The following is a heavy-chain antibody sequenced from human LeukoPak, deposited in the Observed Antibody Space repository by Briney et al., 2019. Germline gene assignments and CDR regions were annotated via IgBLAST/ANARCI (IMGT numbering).Heavy chain of an antibody. J-gene: IGHJ4*02. CDR3: ARHGTVTHRFDY. Sequence: SETLSLTCGVSGGSMSSSSYYWGWIRQPPGKGLEWIGSIYYSGSTYYNPSLKSRVTISVDSSKNQCSLKLSSVTAADTAVYYCARHGTVTHRFDYWGQGTLVTVAS. CDR1: GGSMSSSSYY. V-gene: IGHV4-39*01. CDR2: IYYSGST. D-gene: IGHD4-17*01.